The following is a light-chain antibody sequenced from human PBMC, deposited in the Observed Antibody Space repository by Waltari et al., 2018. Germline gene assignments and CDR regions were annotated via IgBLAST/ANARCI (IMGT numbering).Light chain of an antibody. CDR1: QSVRNN. Sequence: EIVMTQSPATLSVSPGERATLSCRASQSVRNNLVWYQQKPGQAPRLLIHDASSRVTGIPARFSGSGSGTEFTLTISSLQYEDFAVYYCQQYNNWPPWTFGQGTKVEIK. J-gene: IGKJ1*01. CDR3: QQYNNWPPWT. V-gene: IGKV3-15*01. CDR2: DAS.